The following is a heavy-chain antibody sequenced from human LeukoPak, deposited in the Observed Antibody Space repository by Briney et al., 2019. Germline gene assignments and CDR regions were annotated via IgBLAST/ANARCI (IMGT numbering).Heavy chain of an antibody. Sequence: PGGSLRLSCAASGFTFSSYGMSWVRQAPGKGLEWVSAISGSGSSTYYAASVKGRFTISRDNSKNTLYLQMNSLRAEDTAVYYCARWYSGSYGLDYWGQGTLVTVSS. CDR3: ARWYSGSYGLDY. J-gene: IGHJ4*02. CDR2: ISGSGSST. V-gene: IGHV3-23*01. D-gene: IGHD1-26*01. CDR1: GFTFSSYG.